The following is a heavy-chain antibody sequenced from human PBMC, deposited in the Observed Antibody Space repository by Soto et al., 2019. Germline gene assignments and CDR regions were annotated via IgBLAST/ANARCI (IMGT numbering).Heavy chain of an antibody. Sequence: PGGSLRLSCAASGFTFSSYAMSWVRQAPGKGLEWVSAISGSGGSTYYADSVKGRFTISRDNSKNTLYLQMNSLRAEDTAVYYCAKDIFLHGSGPCDYWGQGTLVTVSS. CDR2: ISGSGGST. CDR3: AKDIFLHGSGPCDY. CDR1: GFTFSSYA. D-gene: IGHD3-10*01. J-gene: IGHJ4*02. V-gene: IGHV3-23*01.